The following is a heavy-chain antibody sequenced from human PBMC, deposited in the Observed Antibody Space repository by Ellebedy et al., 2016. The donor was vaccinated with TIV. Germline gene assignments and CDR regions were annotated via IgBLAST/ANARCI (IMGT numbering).Heavy chain of an antibody. CDR1: GFTVSSNY. V-gene: IGHV3-53*01. CDR3: ARDPWGGGSGDS. Sequence: PGGSLRLSCAASGFTVSSNYMSWVRKAPGKGLEWVSVIYSGGSTYYVDSVKGRFTISRDNSKKPVYLQMSSLRAEDTAIYYCARDPWGGGSGDSWGQGTLVTVSS. D-gene: IGHD1-26*01. J-gene: IGHJ4*02. CDR2: IYSGGST.